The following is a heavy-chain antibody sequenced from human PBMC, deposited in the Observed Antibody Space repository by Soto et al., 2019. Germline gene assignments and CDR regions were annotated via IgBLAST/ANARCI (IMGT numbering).Heavy chain of an antibody. J-gene: IGHJ6*02. D-gene: IGHD2-15*01. V-gene: IGHV1-69*13. CDR3: ARDLLQDYYYGMDV. CDR2: IIPIFGTA. Sequence: VKVSCKASGCTFSSYAISWVRQAPGQGLEWMGGIIPIFGTANYAQKFQGRVTITADESTSTAYMELSSLRSEDTAVYYCARDLLQDYYYGMDVWGQGTTVTVSS. CDR1: GCTFSSYA.